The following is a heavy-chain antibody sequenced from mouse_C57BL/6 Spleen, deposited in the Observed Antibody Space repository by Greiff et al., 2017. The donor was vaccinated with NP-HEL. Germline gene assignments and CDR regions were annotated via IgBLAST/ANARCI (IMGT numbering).Heavy chain of an antibody. J-gene: IGHJ4*01. CDR2: INPSNGGT. D-gene: IGHD2-4*01. CDR3: AREGYYEYDEDYAMDY. Sequence: QVQLQQPGTELVKPGASVKLSCKASGYTFTSYWMHWVKQRPGQGLEWIGNINPSNGGTNYNEKFKSKATLTVDKSSSTAYMQLSSLTSEDSAVYYCAREGYYEYDEDYAMDYWGQGTSVTVSS. V-gene: IGHV1-53*01. CDR1: GYTFTSYW.